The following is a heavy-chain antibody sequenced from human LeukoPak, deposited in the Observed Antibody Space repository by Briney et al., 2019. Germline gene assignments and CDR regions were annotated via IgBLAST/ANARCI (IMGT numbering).Heavy chain of an antibody. CDR3: ASAIFVENAFDI. CDR2: VYYSGSA. CDR1: GGSISSYY. V-gene: IGHV4-59*01. D-gene: IGHD3-3*01. J-gene: IGHJ3*02. Sequence: PSETLSLTCTVSGGSISSYYWSWIRQPRGKGLEWIGYVYYSGSAHYNPSLKSRVTISVDTSKSQFSLKLSSVTAADTAVYYCASAIFVENAFDIWGQGTMVTVSS.